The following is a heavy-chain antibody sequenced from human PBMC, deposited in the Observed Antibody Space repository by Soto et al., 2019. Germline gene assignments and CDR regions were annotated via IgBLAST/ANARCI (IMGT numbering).Heavy chain of an antibody. CDR3: ARDKTTGSLFFDY. CDR1: GFTFSSYN. CDR2: VSSSTDYM. V-gene: IGHV3-21*01. J-gene: IGHJ4*02. Sequence: NPGGSLRLSCAASGFTFSSYNMNWVRQAPGKGLEWVSSVSSSTDYMYYADSVKGRFTISRDNAKNSLYLQMNSLRAEDTAVYYCARDKTTGSLFFDYWGQGTPVTVSS. D-gene: IGHD1-1*01.